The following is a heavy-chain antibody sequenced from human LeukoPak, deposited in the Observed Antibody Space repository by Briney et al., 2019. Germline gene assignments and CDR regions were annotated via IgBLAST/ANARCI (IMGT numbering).Heavy chain of an antibody. CDR3: ARQSVGPFVVPAATGQFDY. Sequence: PSQTLSLTCSVSGDSISSGGYFWTWIRQPPGKGLEWIGSIYYSGSTYYNPSLKSRVTISVDTSKNQFSLKLSSVTAADTAVYYCARQSVGPFVVPAATGQFDYWGQGTLVTVSS. CDR1: GDSISSGGYF. J-gene: IGHJ4*02. D-gene: IGHD2-2*01. CDR2: IYYSGST. V-gene: IGHV4-30-2*03.